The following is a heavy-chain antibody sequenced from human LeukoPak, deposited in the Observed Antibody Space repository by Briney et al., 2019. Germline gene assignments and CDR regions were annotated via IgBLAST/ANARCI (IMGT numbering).Heavy chain of an antibody. CDR2: IYPDDSDT. V-gene: IGHV5-51*01. J-gene: IGHJ4*02. CDR3: ARGLMASISGGVVYFDF. CDR1: GYSFTSYW. D-gene: IGHD5-24*01. Sequence: SMKISCKAAGYSFTSYWIGWVRQLPGKGLEWRGIIYPDDSDTRYSPSFQGEVTISADKSTSTAYLQWSSLKASDSAMYSCARGLMASISGGVVYFDFWGQGTLVTVSA.